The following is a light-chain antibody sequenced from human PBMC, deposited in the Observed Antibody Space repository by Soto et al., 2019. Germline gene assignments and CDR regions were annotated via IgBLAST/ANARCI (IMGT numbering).Light chain of an antibody. CDR2: ATS. CDR3: QQSYSTPFT. V-gene: IGKV1-39*01. J-gene: IGKJ3*01. CDR1: QSISSY. Sequence: DIQMTQSPSSLSTSVGDRVTITCRASQSISSYLNWYQQKPGKAPKLRIFATSSLQSGVPSRFSGTRSGTDFTLTISSLQPEDFATYYWQQSYSTPFTFGPGTTVDIK.